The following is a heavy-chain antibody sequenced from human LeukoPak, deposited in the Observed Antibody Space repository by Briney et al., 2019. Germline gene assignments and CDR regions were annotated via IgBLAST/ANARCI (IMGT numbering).Heavy chain of an antibody. V-gene: IGHV3-74*01. Sequence: GGSLRLSCAASGFTFSIYWVHWVRQAPGKGLVWVSSISSDGSSTSYADSVKGRFTISRDNAKNTLYLQMNTLRAEDTAVYYCAKPVSGWDFDYWGQGTLVTVSS. CDR3: AKPVSGWDFDY. D-gene: IGHD6-19*01. CDR1: GFTFSIYW. CDR2: ISSDGSST. J-gene: IGHJ4*02.